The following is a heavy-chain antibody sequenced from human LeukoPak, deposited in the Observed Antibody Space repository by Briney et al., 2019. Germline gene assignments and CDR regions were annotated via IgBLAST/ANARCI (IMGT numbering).Heavy chain of an antibody. CDR3: VYYYGSGSVEY. J-gene: IGHJ4*02. CDR1: GGSITSSNYY. V-gene: IGHV4-39*01. D-gene: IGHD3-10*01. CDR2: FYYSGST. Sequence: SETLSLTCTVSGGSITSSNYYWGWIRQPPGKRLEWIGSFYYSGSTNYNPSLKSRVTISVDTSKNQFSLKLSSVTAADTAVYYCVYYYGSGSVEYWGQGTLVTVSS.